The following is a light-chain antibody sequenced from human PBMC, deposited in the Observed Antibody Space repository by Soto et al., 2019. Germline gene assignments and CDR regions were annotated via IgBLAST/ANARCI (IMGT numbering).Light chain of an antibody. Sequence: QSVLTQPASVSGSPGQSITISCTGTSRDVGSYNFVSWYQHHPGKAPKLIIYEVTNRPSGVSNRFSGSKSGNTASLTISGLQAEDEADYHCSSYTSASTLVFGGGTKLTVL. CDR1: SRDVGSYNF. CDR3: SSYTSASTLV. J-gene: IGLJ2*01. V-gene: IGLV2-14*01. CDR2: EVT.